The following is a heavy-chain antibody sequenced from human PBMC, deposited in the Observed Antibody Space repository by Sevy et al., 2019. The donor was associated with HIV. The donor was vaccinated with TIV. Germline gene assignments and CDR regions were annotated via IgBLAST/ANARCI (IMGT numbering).Heavy chain of an antibody. J-gene: IGHJ4*02. CDR3: ARRDISGSLYYFGY. V-gene: IGHV3-21*01. CDR1: GFTFSNYF. D-gene: IGHD2-15*01. Sequence: GGSLRLSCAASGFTFSNYFMNWVRQAPGKGLEWVSSISSGSSYIFYADSLKGRFTISRDNAKNSLYLHMNCLRAEDTAVYYCARRDISGSLYYFGYWGPGTLVTGSS. CDR2: ISSGSSYI.